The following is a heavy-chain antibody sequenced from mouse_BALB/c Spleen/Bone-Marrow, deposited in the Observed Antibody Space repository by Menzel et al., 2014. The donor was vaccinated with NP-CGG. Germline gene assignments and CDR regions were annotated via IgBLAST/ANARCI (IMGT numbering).Heavy chain of an antibody. D-gene: IGHD1-1*01. V-gene: IGHV1-4*01. J-gene: IGHJ4*01. CDR2: INPSSAYT. CDR1: GYTFTRYT. CDR3: TIRYYAMDY. Sequence: VQLQQSGAELARPGASVKMSCQASGYTFTRYTMHWEKQRPGQGLEWIGYINPSSAYTNYNHKFKDKATLTADKSSSTAYMQLSSLTSEDSAVYYCTIRYYAMDYWGQGTSVTVSS.